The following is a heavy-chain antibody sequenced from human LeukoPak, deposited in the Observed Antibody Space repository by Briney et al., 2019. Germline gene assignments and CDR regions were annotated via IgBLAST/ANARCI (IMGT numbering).Heavy chain of an antibody. Sequence: PSETLSLTCTVSGGSICTYYWSWIRQPPGKGLEWIGYIHYSGITNYNPSLKSRVTILVDTSKNQFSLKLSSVAAADTAVYYCARHISYGGDSAFGYWGQGTLVTVSS. CDR2: IHYSGIT. J-gene: IGHJ4*02. V-gene: IGHV4-59*08. CDR3: ARHISYGGDSAFGY. CDR1: GGSICTYY. D-gene: IGHD2-21*02.